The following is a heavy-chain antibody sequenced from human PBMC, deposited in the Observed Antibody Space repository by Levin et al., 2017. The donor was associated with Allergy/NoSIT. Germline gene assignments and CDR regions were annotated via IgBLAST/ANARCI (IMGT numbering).Heavy chain of an antibody. D-gene: IGHD1-7*01. J-gene: IGHJ4*02. CDR3: AKAFGNYAACFHH. CDR2: IKYDGSEK. Sequence: GESLKISCAASGFTFSSYWMSWVRQAPGKGLEWVANIKYDGSEKYYVDSVKGRFTISRDNARNSLFLQMNSLRAEDTAVYYCAKAFGNYAACFHHWGQGTLVTVSS. V-gene: IGHV3-7*01. CDR1: GFTFSSYW.